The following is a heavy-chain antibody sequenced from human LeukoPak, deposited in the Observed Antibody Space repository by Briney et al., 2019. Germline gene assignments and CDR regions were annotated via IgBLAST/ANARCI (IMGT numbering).Heavy chain of an antibody. D-gene: IGHD3-22*01. J-gene: IGHJ4*02. CDR3: AKDPTYYYDSSGYYYTPNYFDY. V-gene: IGHV3-23*01. CDR2: ISSSDGST. Sequence: PGGSLRLSCAASGFTFSNYAMSWVRQAPGKGLEWVSAISSSDGSTYYADSVKGRFTISRDNSKNTLYLQMNSLRAEDTAVYYCAKDPTYYYDSSGYYYTPNYFDYWGQGTLVTVSS. CDR1: GFTFSNYA.